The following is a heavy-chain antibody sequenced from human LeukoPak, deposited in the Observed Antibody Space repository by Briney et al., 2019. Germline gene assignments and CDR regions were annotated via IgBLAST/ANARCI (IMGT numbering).Heavy chain of an antibody. CDR2: INPNSGGT. CDR1: GYTFTGYY. J-gene: IGHJ5*02. D-gene: IGHD3-10*01. V-gene: IGHV1-2*02. CDR3: ARDSGVTMVRGAPCWFDP. Sequence: ASVKVSCKASGYTFTGYYMHWVRQAPGQGLEWMGWINPNSGGTNYAQQFQGRVTMTRDTSISTAYMELSRLRSDDTAVYYCARDSGVTMVRGAPCWFDPWGQGTLVTVSS.